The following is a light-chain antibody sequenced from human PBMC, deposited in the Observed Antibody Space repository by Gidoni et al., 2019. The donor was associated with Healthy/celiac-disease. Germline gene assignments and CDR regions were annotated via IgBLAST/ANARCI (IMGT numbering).Light chain of an antibody. J-gene: IGKJ1*01. CDR3: QQYYSSPRT. V-gene: IGKV4-1*01. CDR1: QSVLYSSNNKNY. CDR2: WAS. Sequence: DIVMTQSQDSLAVSLGERATINCKSSQSVLYSSNNKNYLAWYQQKPGQPPKLLIYWASTRESGVPDRFSGSGSGTDFTLTISSLQAEDAAVYYCQQYYSSPRTFGQGTKVEIK.